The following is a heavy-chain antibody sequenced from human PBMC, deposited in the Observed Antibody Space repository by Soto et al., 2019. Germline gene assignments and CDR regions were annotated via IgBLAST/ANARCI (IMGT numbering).Heavy chain of an antibody. CDR3: ATSGGGWYLY. V-gene: IGHV1-8*01. CDR1: GYTFSSYD. J-gene: IGHJ4*02. D-gene: IGHD6-19*01. CDR2: LNPNSGDT. Sequence: QVQLVQSGAEVTKPVASVKVPCKASGYTFSSYDINWVRQATGQGLEWMGWLNPNSGDTGYAQKFQGRVTLTRNTSINTAYIELSSLTSDDTAVYYCATSGGGWYLYWGQGTLVTVSS.